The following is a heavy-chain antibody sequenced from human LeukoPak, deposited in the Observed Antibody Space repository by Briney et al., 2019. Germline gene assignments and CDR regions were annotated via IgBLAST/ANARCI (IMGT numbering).Heavy chain of an antibody. D-gene: IGHD3-10*01. Sequence: PGGSLRLSYAASGFTFDDYAMHWVRQAPGKGLEWVSGISWNSGSIGYADSVKGRFTISRDNAKNSLYLQMNSLRAEDTALYYCAKDHRYYYGSGSPTDWGQGTLVTVSS. CDR3: AKDHRYYYGSGSPTD. J-gene: IGHJ4*02. CDR1: GFTFDDYA. V-gene: IGHV3-9*01. CDR2: ISWNSGSI.